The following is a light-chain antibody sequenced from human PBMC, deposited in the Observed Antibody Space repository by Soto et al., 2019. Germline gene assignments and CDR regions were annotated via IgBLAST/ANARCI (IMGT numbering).Light chain of an antibody. V-gene: IGKV1-17*02. CDR2: GAS. CDR1: QGIRID. Sequence: DIQMTQSPSSLSASVGDRVTITCRASQGIRIDLGWFQQRPGKAPKRLIYGASRLQSGVPSRFSGSGSGTEFTLTISNLQPEDFATYYCLQHNSFPRTFGQGTKVDIK. J-gene: IGKJ1*01. CDR3: LQHNSFPRT.